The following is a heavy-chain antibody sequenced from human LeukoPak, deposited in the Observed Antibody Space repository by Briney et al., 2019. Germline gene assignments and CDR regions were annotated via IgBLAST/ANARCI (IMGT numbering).Heavy chain of an antibody. V-gene: IGHV1-69*17. J-gene: IGHJ4*02. CDR3: ARSPDYYDSSGYYLYYFDY. CDR1: GGTFTIYA. D-gene: IGHD3-22*01. Sequence: GSSVKVSSKASGGTFTIYAISWVRQAPGQGLEWMGRIIPIFGIANYAQKFQGRVTITADKSTSTAYMELSSLRSEDTAVYYCARSPDYYDSSGYYLYYFDYWGQGTLVTVSS. CDR2: IIPIFGIA.